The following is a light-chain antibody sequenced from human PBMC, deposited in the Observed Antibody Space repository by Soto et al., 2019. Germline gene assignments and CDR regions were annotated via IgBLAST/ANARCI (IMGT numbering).Light chain of an antibody. CDR1: QDIDSR. J-gene: IGKJ1*01. CDR3: HQAKSSAWT. CDR2: GTS. Sequence: DIQMTQSPSSVSASVGDRVTITCRASQDIDSRLAWYQQKPGTAPKLLIYGTSSLQSGVPSRFSVSGSGTDFTLTICSLQPEDCATYYGHQAKSSAWTFGQGTKVEIK. V-gene: IGKV1-12*01.